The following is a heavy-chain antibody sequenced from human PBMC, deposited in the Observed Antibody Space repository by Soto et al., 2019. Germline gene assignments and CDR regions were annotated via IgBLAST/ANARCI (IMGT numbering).Heavy chain of an antibody. Sequence: ASVKVSCKAPGDTFTSYYMHWVRQAPGHGLEWMGVINPNGGSTRFAQKFQGRVTMTSDTSTSTGDMELGGLAFGDPGVFSCGGSSGGVFGIIIEGTNWFAHWGQGTLVNVSS. CDR2: INPNGGST. CDR3: GGSSGGVFGIIIEGTNWFAH. D-gene: IGHD3-16*01. V-gene: IGHV1-46*01. CDR1: GDTFTSYY. J-gene: IGHJ5*02.